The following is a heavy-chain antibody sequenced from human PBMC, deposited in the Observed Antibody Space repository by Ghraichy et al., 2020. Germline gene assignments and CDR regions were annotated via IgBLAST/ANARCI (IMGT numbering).Heavy chain of an antibody. CDR1: GFTFSAYS. J-gene: IGHJ4*02. V-gene: IGHV3-21*06. D-gene: IGHD3-22*01. CDR3: GRGLWFYSDGSDTH. Sequence: GGSLRLSCAASGFTFSAYSMNWVRQAPGKGLEWVSSITDNSGYIHYADSVKGRFTVSRDNANNCLYLQMSSLRAEDTAVYYCGRGLWFYSDGSDTHWGQGTLVTVSS. CDR2: ITDNSGYI.